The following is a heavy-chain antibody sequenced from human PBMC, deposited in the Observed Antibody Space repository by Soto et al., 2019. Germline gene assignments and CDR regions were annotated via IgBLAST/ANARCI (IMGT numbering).Heavy chain of an antibody. CDR1: GDSVSSNSAA. D-gene: IGHD6-13*01. V-gene: IGHV6-1*01. Sequence: PSQTLSLTCAISGDSVSSNSAAWNWIRQSPSGGLEWLGRTYYRSKWYNDYAVSVKSRITINPDTSKNQFSLQLNSVTPEDTAVYYCAREAPYSSSWFDAFDIWGQGTMVTVSS. CDR3: AREAPYSSSWFDAFDI. J-gene: IGHJ3*02. CDR2: TYYRSKWYN.